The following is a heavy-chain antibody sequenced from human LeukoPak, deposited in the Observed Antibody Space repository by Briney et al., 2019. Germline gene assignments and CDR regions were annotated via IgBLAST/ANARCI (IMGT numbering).Heavy chain of an antibody. CDR1: GGSFSGYY. V-gene: IGHV4-34*01. CDR3: ASVGGYDSGRFDY. Sequence: SETLSLTCAVYGGSFSGYYWSWIRQPPGKGLEWIGEINHSGSTNYNPSLESRVTISVDTSKNQFSLKLSSVTAADTAVYYCASVGGYDSGRFDYWGQGTLVTVSS. D-gene: IGHD5-12*01. J-gene: IGHJ4*02. CDR2: INHSGST.